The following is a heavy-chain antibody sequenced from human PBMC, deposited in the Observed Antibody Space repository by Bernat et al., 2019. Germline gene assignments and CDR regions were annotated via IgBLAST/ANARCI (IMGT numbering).Heavy chain of an antibody. CDR1: GYTFTSYY. CDR2: INPSGGST. J-gene: IGHJ3*02. Sequence: QVQLVQSGAEVKKPGASVKVSCKASGYTFTSYYMHWVRQAPGQGLEWMGIINPSGGSTSYAQKFQGRVTMTRDTCTSTVYMEVSSLRSEDTAVYDCARGALTTVTTRPYQAFDIWGQGTMVTVSS. D-gene: IGHD4-17*01. V-gene: IGHV1-46*03. CDR3: ARGALTTVTTRPYQAFDI.